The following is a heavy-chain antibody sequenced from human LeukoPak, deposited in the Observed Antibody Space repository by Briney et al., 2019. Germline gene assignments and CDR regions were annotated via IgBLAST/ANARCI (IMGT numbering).Heavy chain of an antibody. CDR3: ANFY. CDR2: ISGSGSST. Sequence: GGSLRLSCEASGFPFGSYVMSWVRQAPGKGLEWVSGISGSGSSTHYADAVKGRFTISRDNSNNVLYLQMNSLRVEDTAVYYCANFYWGQGTLVTVSS. CDR1: GFPFGSYV. J-gene: IGHJ4*02. V-gene: IGHV3-23*01.